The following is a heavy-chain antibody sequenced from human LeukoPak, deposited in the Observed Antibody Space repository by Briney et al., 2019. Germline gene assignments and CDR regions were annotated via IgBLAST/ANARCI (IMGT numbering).Heavy chain of an antibody. CDR1: GGSISGYY. D-gene: IGHD2-2*01. V-gene: IGHV4-4*07. J-gene: IGHJ5*02. CDR3: ATGIVVVPAAREVWFDP. Sequence: SETLSLTCSVSGGSISGYYWTWIRQPAGKGLEWIGRVYTSGSTHYNPSLKTRLTMSVDTSKNQFSLKLSSVTAADTAVYYCATGIVVVPAAREVWFDPWGQGTLVTVSS. CDR2: VYTSGST.